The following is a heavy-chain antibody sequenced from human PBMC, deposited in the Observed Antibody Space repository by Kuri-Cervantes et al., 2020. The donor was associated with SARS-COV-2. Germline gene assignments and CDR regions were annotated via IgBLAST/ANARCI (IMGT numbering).Heavy chain of an antibody. CDR3: ARPYCTSSTCYDGTFDS. Sequence: ASVKVSCKASGYTFTGYYMHWVRQAPGQGLEWMGWINPNSGGTNYAQKFQGRVTLTADKSTNTAYTELSSLRSEDTAVYYCARPYCTSSTCYDGTFDSWGQGTLVTVSS. V-gene: IGHV1-2*02. D-gene: IGHD2-2*01. J-gene: IGHJ4*02. CDR1: GYTFTGYY. CDR2: INPNSGGT.